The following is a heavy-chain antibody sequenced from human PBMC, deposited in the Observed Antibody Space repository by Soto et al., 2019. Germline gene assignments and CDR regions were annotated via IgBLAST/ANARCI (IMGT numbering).Heavy chain of an antibody. CDR2: INSDGSST. J-gene: IGHJ4*02. Sequence: GGSLRLSCAASGFTFSSYLMHWVRQSPGKGLVWVSRINSDGSSTSYADSVKGRFTISRDNAKNTLYLQMNSLRAEDTAVYYCARDPSSGYYYPYFDYWGQGTLVTVSS. D-gene: IGHD3-22*01. CDR3: ARDPSSGYYYPYFDY. V-gene: IGHV3-74*01. CDR1: GFTFSSYL.